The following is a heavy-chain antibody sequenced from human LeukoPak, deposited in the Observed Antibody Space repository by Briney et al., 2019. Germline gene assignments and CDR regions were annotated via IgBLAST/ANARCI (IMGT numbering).Heavy chain of an antibody. Sequence: GGSLRLSCAASGSTFNDYAMHWVRQAPGKGLEWVSGIGWNSDTIGYADSVKGRLTISRDNAKNSLYLQMNSLTTEDTALYYCAKERVSGTYYGDDTFDIWGQGTMVTVSS. J-gene: IGHJ3*02. CDR2: IGWNSDTI. CDR3: AKERVSGTYYGDDTFDI. D-gene: IGHD3-10*01. CDR1: GSTFNDYA. V-gene: IGHV3-9*01.